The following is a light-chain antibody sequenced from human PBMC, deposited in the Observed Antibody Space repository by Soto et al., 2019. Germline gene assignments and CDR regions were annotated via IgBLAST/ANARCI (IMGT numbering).Light chain of an antibody. CDR1: QSVSSN. V-gene: IGKV3-11*01. J-gene: IGKJ4*01. Sequence: EILMTQSPSTLAVSPGERATLSCRASQSVSSNLAWYQQKPGQAPRLLISDASNRATGIPARFSGSGSGTDFSLTISSLEPEDSEVYYRQQRSRWPLTFGGGTKVDIK. CDR3: QQRSRWPLT. CDR2: DAS.